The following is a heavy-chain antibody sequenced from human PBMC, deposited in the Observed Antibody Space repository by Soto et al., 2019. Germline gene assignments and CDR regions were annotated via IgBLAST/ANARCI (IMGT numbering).Heavy chain of an antibody. Sequence: QVQVVESGGGLVKPGGSVRLSCVAAGFDFSEYYMTWFRQAPGKAPEWVSSISSTSAYTKYADSVKGRFTISRDNAKNSVYLQMDSLRGEDTAVYYCARDPSRRSPPDYWGQGTLVTVSS. CDR3: ARDPSRRSPPDY. J-gene: IGHJ4*02. V-gene: IGHV3-11*05. CDR2: ISSTSAYT. CDR1: GFDFSEYY.